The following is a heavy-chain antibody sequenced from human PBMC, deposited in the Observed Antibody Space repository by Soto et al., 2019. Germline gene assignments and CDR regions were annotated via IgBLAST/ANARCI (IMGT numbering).Heavy chain of an antibody. CDR3: ARDLTAADY. Sequence: QVQLMQSGAEVKKPGASVTISCKASGYTFTSYYIHWVRQAPRQGLEWMAIINPSGGSTNYAQKCQGRVTVTRDTSTSTVNMELSSLSSEDTDVYYCARDLTAADYWGQGTLVTVSS. J-gene: IGHJ4*02. V-gene: IGHV1-46*01. CDR2: INPSGGST. D-gene: IGHD2-21*02. CDR1: GYTFTSYY.